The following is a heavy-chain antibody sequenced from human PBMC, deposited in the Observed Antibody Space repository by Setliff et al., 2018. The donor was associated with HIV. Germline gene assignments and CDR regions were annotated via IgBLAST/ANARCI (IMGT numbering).Heavy chain of an antibody. V-gene: IGHV3-21*01. CDR2: LDSSSTFI. Sequence: PGGSLRLSCAASGFSFSTYTMNWVRQAPGKGLEYVASLDSSSTFIYYADSMKGRFTISRDNAKSSLYLHMSRLRAEDTAMYFCAKSGVRPHPSHDYYYYGMDVWGQGTTVTVSS. D-gene: IGHD1-1*01. CDR3: AKSGVRPHPSHDYYYYGMDV. J-gene: IGHJ6*02. CDR1: GFSFSTYT.